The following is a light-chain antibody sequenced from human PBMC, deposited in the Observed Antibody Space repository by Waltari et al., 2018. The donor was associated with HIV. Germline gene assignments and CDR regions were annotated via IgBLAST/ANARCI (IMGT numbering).Light chain of an antibody. CDR3: QQVNSYPLT. Sequence: DILLTQSPSFMSASPGDRVTFACRANQTISTFLAWYQQRPGKAPKLMIYGASTLHIGVPSIFSATGSGTDFLLTITNLQPEDFGIYYCQQVNSYPLTFGGGTKLELK. V-gene: IGKV1-9*01. CDR1: QTISTF. CDR2: GAS. J-gene: IGKJ4*01.